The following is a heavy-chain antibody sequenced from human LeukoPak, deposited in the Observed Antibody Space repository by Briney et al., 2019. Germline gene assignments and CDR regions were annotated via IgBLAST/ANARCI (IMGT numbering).Heavy chain of an antibody. V-gene: IGHV4-59*01. D-gene: IGHD1-26*01. CDR3: ARSENHWELLPFDP. J-gene: IGHJ5*02. CDR1: GGSISSYY. Sequence: SETLSLTCTVSGGSISSYYWSWIRQPPGKGLEWIGYIYYSGSTNYNPSLKSRITISVDTSKNQFSLKLSSVTAADTAVYYCARSENHWELLPFDPWGQGTLVTVSS. CDR2: IYYSGST.